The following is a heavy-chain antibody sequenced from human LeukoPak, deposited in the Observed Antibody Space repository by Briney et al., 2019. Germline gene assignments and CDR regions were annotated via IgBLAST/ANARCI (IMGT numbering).Heavy chain of an antibody. J-gene: IGHJ3*02. CDR2: ISGSGGGT. Sequence: PGGSLRLSCAASGFTVSSNAMSWVRQAPGKGLEWVSAISGSGGGTYYADSVKGRFTISRDSSKNTLYLQMNSLRAEDTAVYYCAKGDLETAAFDIWGQGTMVTVSS. V-gene: IGHV3-23*01. D-gene: IGHD5-24*01. CDR1: GFTVSSNA. CDR3: AKGDLETAAFDI.